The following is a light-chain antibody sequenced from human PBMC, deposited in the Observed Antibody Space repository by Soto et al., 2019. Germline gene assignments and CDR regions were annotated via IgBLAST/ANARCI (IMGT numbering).Light chain of an antibody. Sequence: ENVLTQPPGITYFSPVERGTPFSSASQPVGRSYLAWYRLKPGQARRLLIDGASSRATGLPDRFSGSGSGTDFTLTISRLEPEDFAVYYCQQYGSSLWTFDQGTKVDIK. J-gene: IGKJ1*01. CDR2: GAS. V-gene: IGKV3-20*01. CDR3: QQYGSSLWT. CDR1: QPVGRSY.